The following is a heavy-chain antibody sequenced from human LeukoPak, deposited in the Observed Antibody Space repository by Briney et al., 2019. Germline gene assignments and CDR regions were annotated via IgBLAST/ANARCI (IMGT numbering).Heavy chain of an antibody. CDR3: ARDGSTGYFDY. Sequence: SETLSLTCAVSGYSISSGYYRGWIRQPPGKGLEWIASKYHSGSTYYNPSLKSRVTISVDKSKNQFSLKLSSLTAADTAVYYCARDGSTGYFDYWGQGTLVTVSS. J-gene: IGHJ4*02. D-gene: IGHD1-14*01. CDR1: GYSISSGYY. V-gene: IGHV4-38-2*02. CDR2: KYHSGST.